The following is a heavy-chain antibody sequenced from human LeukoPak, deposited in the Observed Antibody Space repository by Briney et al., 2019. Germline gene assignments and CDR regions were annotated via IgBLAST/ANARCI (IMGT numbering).Heavy chain of an antibody. J-gene: IGHJ4*02. CDR1: GGSINSGGYY. CDR2: IYYSGNT. Sequence: PSQTLSLTCTVSGGSINSGGYYWSWIRQHPGKGLEWIGYIYYSGNTYYNPSLKSRITISLDTSKNQFSLKLTSVTDADTAVYYCARGSSGWLRFDYWGQGTLVTVSS. V-gene: IGHV4-31*03. D-gene: IGHD6-19*01. CDR3: ARGSSGWLRFDY.